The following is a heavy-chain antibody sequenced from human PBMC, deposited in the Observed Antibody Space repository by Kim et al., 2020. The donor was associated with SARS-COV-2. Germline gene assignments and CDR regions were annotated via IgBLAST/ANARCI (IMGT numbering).Heavy chain of an antibody. V-gene: IGHV1-3*01. CDR3: ARAPFCTTDGCYSLGWPIDY. D-gene: IGHD2-15*01. J-gene: IGHJ4*02. Sequence: ASVKVSCKASGYTFTTFAIHWVRQAPAQRLEWMGWINVVNGDTKYSQKFQGRVTITRDTSASTAYMELSSLRSEDTAVFYCARAPFCTTDGCYSLGWPIDYWGRGTLVTVSS. CDR2: INVVNGDT. CDR1: GYTFTTFA.